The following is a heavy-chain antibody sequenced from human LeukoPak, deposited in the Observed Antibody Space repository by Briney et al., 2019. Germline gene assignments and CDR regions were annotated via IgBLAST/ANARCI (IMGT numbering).Heavy chain of an antibody. CDR1: GGSFSGYY. D-gene: IGHD3-22*01. J-gene: IGHJ3*02. CDR2: INHSGRT. V-gene: IGHV4-34*01. CDR3: ARQPTYNYDSSGSAFDI. Sequence: SETLSLTYAVSGGSFSGYYWTWIRQPPGKGLEWIGEINHSGRTNYNPSLKSRVTISVDTSKNQFSLKLSSVTAADTAVYYCARQPTYNYDSSGSAFDIWGQGTMVTVSS.